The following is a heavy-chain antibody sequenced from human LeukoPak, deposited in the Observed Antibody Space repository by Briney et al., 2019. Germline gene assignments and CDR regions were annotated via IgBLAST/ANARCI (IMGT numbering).Heavy chain of an antibody. J-gene: IGHJ4*02. Sequence: SETLSLTCAVYGGSFSGHNWNWIRQPPGKGLEWIGDINYSGSANYNPSLKSRVTISVDTSKSQFSLKLSSVTAADTAVYYCARQLYGSDYWGQGTLVTVSS. D-gene: IGHD4-17*01. CDR2: INYSGSA. CDR1: GGSFSGHN. V-gene: IGHV4-34*01. CDR3: ARQLYGSDY.